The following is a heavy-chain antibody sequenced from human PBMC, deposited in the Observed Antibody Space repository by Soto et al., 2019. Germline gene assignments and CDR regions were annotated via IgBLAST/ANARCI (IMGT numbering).Heavy chain of an antibody. CDR3: ARRLPTAD. D-gene: IGHD2-21*02. V-gene: IGHV4-61*01. CDR1: GDSLNSGHYY. J-gene: IGHJ4*02. Sequence: QVQLQESGPGLVKPSETLSLTCTVSGDSLNSGHYYWNWIRQPPGKPLEWIGYIYNSGNTNYNPYLTSRVSMSVDTSKTQFSLRLTSVTAAATAVYFCARRLPTADWGQGIMVSVSS. CDR2: IYNSGNT.